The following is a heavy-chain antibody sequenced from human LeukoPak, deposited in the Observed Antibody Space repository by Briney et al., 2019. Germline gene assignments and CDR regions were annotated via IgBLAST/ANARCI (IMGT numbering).Heavy chain of an antibody. CDR1: GFTFSDYY. Sequence: GGSLRLSCAASGFTFSDYYMSWIRQAPGKGLEWVSYISSSGSTIYYADSVKGRFTISSDNAKNSLYLQMNSLRAEDTAVYYCARDESGYDAPDFDYWGQGTLVTVSS. CDR3: ARDESGYDAPDFDY. CDR2: ISSSGSTI. D-gene: IGHD5-12*01. V-gene: IGHV3-11*01. J-gene: IGHJ4*02.